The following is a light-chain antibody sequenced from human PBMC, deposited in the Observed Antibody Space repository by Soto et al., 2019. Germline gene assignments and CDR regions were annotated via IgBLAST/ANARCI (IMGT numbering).Light chain of an antibody. V-gene: IGKV3-11*01. Sequence: IVLTQSPATLSGSPGEIATLSCRASQSVSSYLAWYQQKPGQAPRLLIYDASNRATGIPARFSGSGSGTDFTLPISSLETEDFAVYYCQQSSNLITFGQGTRLEI. CDR2: DAS. CDR1: QSVSSY. J-gene: IGKJ5*01. CDR3: QQSSNLIT.